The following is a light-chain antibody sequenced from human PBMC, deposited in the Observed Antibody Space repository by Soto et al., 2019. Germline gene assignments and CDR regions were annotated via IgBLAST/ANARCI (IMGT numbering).Light chain of an antibody. V-gene: IGLV3-21*02. CDR2: DDS. CDR3: QVWDSISDLVV. J-gene: IGLJ2*01. Sequence: SYELTQPPSVSVAPGQTARITCGGNNIGSKRVQWYQQKPGLAPVLVLYDDSDRPSGIPERFSGSNSGNAATLNISRVEAGDVADYYCQVWDSISDLVVFGGGTKLTVL. CDR1: NIGSKR.